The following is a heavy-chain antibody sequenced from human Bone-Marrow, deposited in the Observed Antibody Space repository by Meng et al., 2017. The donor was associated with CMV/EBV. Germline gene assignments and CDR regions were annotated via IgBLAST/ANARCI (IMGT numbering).Heavy chain of an antibody. J-gene: IGHJ6*02. V-gene: IGHV3-48*03. CDR1: GFSFSSHE. Sequence: GEALKISCEGSGFSFSSHEMNWVRQAPGKGLEWISYIGSSGTNIYYADAVRGRFTVSRDNAKNSLYLQMNSLTVQDTGVYYCARDKVVVVPAPLFGMDVWGQGTTVTVSS. D-gene: IGHD2-2*01. CDR3: ARDKVVVVPAPLFGMDV. CDR2: IGSSGTNI.